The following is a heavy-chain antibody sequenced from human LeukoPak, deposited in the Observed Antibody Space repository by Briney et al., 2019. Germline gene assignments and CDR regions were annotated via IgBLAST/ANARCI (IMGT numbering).Heavy chain of an antibody. CDR1: GGSISSGDYY. CDR2: IYYSGST. Sequence: PSETLSLTCTVSGGSISSGDYYWSWIRQPPGKGLEWIGYIYYSGSTYYNPSLKSRVTISVDTSKNQFSLKLSSVTAADTAAYYCARDPSNLRRPGYYYYYMDVWGKGTTVTVSS. D-gene: IGHD2-8*01. CDR3: ARDPSNLRRPGYYYYYMDV. J-gene: IGHJ6*03. V-gene: IGHV4-30-4*08.